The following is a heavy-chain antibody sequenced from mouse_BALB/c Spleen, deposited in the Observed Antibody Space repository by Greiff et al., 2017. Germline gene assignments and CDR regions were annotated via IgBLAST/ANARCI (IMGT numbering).Heavy chain of an antibody. CDR2: IWAGGST. V-gene: IGHV2-9*02. CDR3: ARVYYGNRYAMDY. D-gene: IGHD2-1*01. Sequence: VKLQESGPGLVAPSQSLSITCTVSGFSLTSYGVHWVRQPPGKGLEWLGVIWAGGSTNYNSALMSRLSISKDNSKSQVFLKMNSLQTDDTAMYYCARVYYGNRYAMDYWGQGTSVTVSS. CDR1: GFSLTSYG. J-gene: IGHJ4*01.